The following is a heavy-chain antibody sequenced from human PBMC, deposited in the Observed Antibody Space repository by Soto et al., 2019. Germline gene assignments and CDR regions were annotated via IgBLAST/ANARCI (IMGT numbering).Heavy chain of an antibody. D-gene: IGHD6-19*01. CDR1: GYTFTGYY. CDR3: ARVGFEYSSGWYYFDY. CDR2: INPNSGGT. J-gene: IGHJ4*02. V-gene: IGHV1-2*04. Sequence: QVQLVQSGAEVKKPGASVKVSCKASGYTFTGYYMHWVRQAPGQGLEWMGWINPNSGGTNYAQKFQGWVTMTRDTSISTAYTELSRLRSDDTAVYYCARVGFEYSSGWYYFDYWGQGTLVTVSS.